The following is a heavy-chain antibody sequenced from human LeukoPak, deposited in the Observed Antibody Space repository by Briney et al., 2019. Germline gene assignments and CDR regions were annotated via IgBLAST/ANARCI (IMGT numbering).Heavy chain of an antibody. J-gene: IGHJ4*02. Sequence: PSETLSLTCTVSGGSISSYYWSWIRQPPGKGLEWIGYIYYSGSTNYNPSLKSRVTIAVDTSKNQFSLKLSSVTAADTAVYYCTRGFLYFDYWGQGTLVTVSS. D-gene: IGHD2/OR15-2a*01. V-gene: IGHV4-59*08. CDR1: GGSISSYY. CDR2: IYYSGST. CDR3: TRGFLYFDY.